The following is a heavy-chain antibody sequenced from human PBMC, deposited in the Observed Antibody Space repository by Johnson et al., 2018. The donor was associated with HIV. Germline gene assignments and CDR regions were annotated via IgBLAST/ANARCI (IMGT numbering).Heavy chain of an antibody. CDR3: AKDMVVRENGALDI. CDR1: GFTFDDYA. Sequence: VHLVESGGGLVQPGRSLRLSCAASGFTFDDYAMHWVRQAPGKGLEWVSGISWNSGSIGYADSVKGRFTISRDNAKNSLYLQMNSLRAEDTALYYCAKDMVVRENGALDIWGQGTMVTVSS. J-gene: IGHJ3*02. D-gene: IGHD3-10*01. V-gene: IGHV3-9*01. CDR2: ISWNSGSI.